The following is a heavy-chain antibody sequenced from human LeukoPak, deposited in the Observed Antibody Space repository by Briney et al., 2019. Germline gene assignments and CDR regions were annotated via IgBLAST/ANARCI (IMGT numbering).Heavy chain of an antibody. CDR3: ARDFMV. V-gene: IGHV4-39*07. Sequence: PSETLSLTCTVSGGSISSSSYYWGWIRQPPGKGLEWIGEINHSGSTNYNPSLKSRVTISVDTSKNQFSLKLSSVTAADTAVYYRARDFMVWGQGTLVTVSS. D-gene: IGHD3-10*01. J-gene: IGHJ4*02. CDR1: GGSISSSSYY. CDR2: INHSGST.